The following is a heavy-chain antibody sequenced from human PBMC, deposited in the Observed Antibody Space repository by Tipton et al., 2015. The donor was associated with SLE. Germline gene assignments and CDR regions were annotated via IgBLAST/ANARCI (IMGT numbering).Heavy chain of an antibody. CDR3: ARDAHGYYSGWMDY. V-gene: IGHV4-61*09. J-gene: IGHJ4*02. Sequence: TLSLTCSVSGASMNSGSYSWPWIRQPAGKALQWLGHIDSSGNTYYNPSLRSRVTMSVDTSKNQFSLILSSVTAADMAVYYCARDAHGYYSGWMDYWGQGTLVTVSS. CDR1: GASMNSGSYS. CDR2: IDSSGNT. D-gene: IGHD2-15*01.